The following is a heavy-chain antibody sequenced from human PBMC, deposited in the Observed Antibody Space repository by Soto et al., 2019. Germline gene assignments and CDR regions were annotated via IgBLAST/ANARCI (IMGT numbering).Heavy chain of an antibody. Sequence: SVKVSCKASGGTFSSYTISWVRQAPGQGLERMGRIIPILGIANYAQKFQGRVTITADESTSTAYMELSSLRSEDTAVYYCARGSKKWLTYNWFDPRGQGALVSVTA. CDR3: ARGSKKWLTYNWFDP. J-gene: IGHJ5*02. CDR1: GGTFSSYT. V-gene: IGHV1-69*02. D-gene: IGHD6-19*01. CDR2: IIPILGIA.